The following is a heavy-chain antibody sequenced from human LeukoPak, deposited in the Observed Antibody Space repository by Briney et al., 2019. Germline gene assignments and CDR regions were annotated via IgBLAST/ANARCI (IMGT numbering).Heavy chain of an antibody. J-gene: IGHJ6*03. CDR1: AFMFSDYW. CDR2: IRYDGSNK. V-gene: IGHV3-30*02. D-gene: IGHD5-12*01. Sequence: GGSLRLSCAGSAFMFSDYWMAWVRQAPGKGLESVAFIRYDGSNKYYADSVKGRFTVSRDNSKNTLYLQMKSLRAEDTAVYYCAKGGGYEAQYYYYYLDVWGKGTTVTVS. CDR3: AKGGGYEAQYYYYYLDV.